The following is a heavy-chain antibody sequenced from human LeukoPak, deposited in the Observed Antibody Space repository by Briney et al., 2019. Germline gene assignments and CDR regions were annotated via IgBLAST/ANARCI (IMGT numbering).Heavy chain of an antibody. J-gene: IGHJ4*02. D-gene: IGHD3-10*01. CDR3: TRDTDYGSATNYFDS. Sequence: GGSLRLSCAASGFTFDDYAMPWVRQAPGKGLEWVALISWEGQTTYYADSVRGRFTISRDNSKNSLYLQMNSLRTEDTAFYYCTRDTDYGSATNYFDSWGQGTPVSVSS. CDR2: ISWEGQTT. V-gene: IGHV3-43*01. CDR1: GFTFDDYA.